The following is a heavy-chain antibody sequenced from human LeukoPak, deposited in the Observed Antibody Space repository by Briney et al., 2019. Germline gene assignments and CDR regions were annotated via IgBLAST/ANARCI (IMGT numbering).Heavy chain of an antibody. CDR2: LGGSGGSI. J-gene: IGHJ4*02. D-gene: IGHD2-2*01. CDR1: GFTFNNYA. V-gene: IGHV3-23*01. CDR3: TKGVDGYCSSDSCYAYDC. Sequence: GGSLRLSCAASGFTFNNYAMSWVRQAPGKGLEWVSGLGGSGGSINYADSVKGRFTISRDNSKNTLYLQMNSLRAEDTAVYWCTKGVDGYCSSDSCYAYDCWGQGTLVTVSS.